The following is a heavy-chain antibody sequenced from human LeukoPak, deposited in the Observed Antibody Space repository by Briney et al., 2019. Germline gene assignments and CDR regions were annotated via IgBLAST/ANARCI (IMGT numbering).Heavy chain of an antibody. Sequence: GSLRLSCAASGFTFSSYAMSWVRQAPGKGLEWVSAISGSGGSTYYADSVKGRFTISRDNSKNTLYLQMNSLRAEDTAVYYCAKECSSSWFEYNWFDPWGQGTLVTVSS. D-gene: IGHD6-13*01. V-gene: IGHV3-23*01. CDR1: GFTFSSYA. J-gene: IGHJ5*02. CDR2: ISGSGGST. CDR3: AKECSSSWFEYNWFDP.